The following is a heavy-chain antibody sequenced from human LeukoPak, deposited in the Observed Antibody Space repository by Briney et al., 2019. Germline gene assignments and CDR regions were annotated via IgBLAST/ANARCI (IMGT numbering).Heavy chain of an antibody. V-gene: IGHV4-59*01. J-gene: IGHJ4*02. CDR1: GGSISGYF. CDR3: ARGGLGSGYDLGPDY. D-gene: IGHD5-12*01. Sequence: SETLSLTCTVSGGSISGYFWSCIRQPPGKGLEWIGYIHYSGSTNYNPSLKSRVTISVDTSKNKFSLKMSSVTAADTAVYYCARGGLGSGYDLGPDYWGQGTLVTVSS. CDR2: IHYSGST.